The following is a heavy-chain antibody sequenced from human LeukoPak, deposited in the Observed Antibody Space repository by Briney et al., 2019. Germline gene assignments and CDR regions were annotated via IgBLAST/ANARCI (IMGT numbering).Heavy chain of an antibody. J-gene: IGHJ4*02. D-gene: IGHD2-2*01. V-gene: IGHV3-30*04. CDR1: GFTFSRYA. CDR2: VADDGRDK. Sequence: GGSLRLSCAASGFTFSRYAMHWVCQAPGKGLEWVAVVADDGRDKHHADSVKGRFSISRDNPKNTLYLQMSGLRVEDTAVYYCAKDREIGPAKYYFDSWGQGTLVTVSS. CDR3: AKDREIGPAKYYFDS.